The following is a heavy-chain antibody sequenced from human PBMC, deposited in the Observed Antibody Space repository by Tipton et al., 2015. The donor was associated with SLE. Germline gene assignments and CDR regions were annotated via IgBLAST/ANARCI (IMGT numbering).Heavy chain of an antibody. CDR2: INHSGST. CDR1: GGSFSGYY. V-gene: IGHV4-34*01. CDR3: AGCGGGSCYAY. Sequence: TLSLTCAVYGGSFSGYYWSWIRQPPGKGLEWIGEINHSGSTNYNPSLKSRVTISVDTSKNQFSLKLRSVTAADTAVYYCAGCGGGSCYAYWGRGTPVTVSS. J-gene: IGHJ4*02. D-gene: IGHD2-15*01.